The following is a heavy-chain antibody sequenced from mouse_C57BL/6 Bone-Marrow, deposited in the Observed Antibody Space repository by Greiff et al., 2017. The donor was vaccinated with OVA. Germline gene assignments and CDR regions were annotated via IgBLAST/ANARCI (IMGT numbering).Heavy chain of an antibody. J-gene: IGHJ2*01. CDR2: IYPGSGST. D-gene: IGHD1-1*01. Sequence: VQLQQPGAELVKPGASVKMSCKASGYTFTSYWITWVKQRPGQGLEWIGDIYPGSGSTNYNEKFKSKATLTVDTSSSTAYMQLSSLTSEDSAVYYCARFPITTVVATNYWGQGTTLTVSS. CDR1: GYTFTSYW. V-gene: IGHV1-55*01. CDR3: ARFPITTVVATNY.